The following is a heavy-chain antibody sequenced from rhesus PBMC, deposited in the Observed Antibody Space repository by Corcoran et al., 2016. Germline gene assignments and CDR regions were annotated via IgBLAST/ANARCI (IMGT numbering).Heavy chain of an antibody. CDR3: ARVGHGNYLNYGLDS. Sequence: QVQLQESGPGLVKPSETLSLTCAVSGGSFSGYYWGWIRQPPGKGLEWIGYISGSSGSTDYTPSLKSRVTISTDTSKNQFSLKLSSVTAADTAVYYCARVGHGNYLNYGLDSWGQGVVVTVSS. J-gene: IGHJ6*01. D-gene: IGHD4-35*01. CDR1: GGSFSGYY. CDR2: ISGSSGST. V-gene: IGHV4-165*01.